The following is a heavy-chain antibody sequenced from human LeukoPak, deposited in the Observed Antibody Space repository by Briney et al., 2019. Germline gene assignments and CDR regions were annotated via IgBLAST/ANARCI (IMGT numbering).Heavy chain of an antibody. D-gene: IGHD3-10*01. V-gene: IGHV4-30-4*01. CDR1: GGSISSGDYY. Sequence: SETLSLTCTVSGGSISSGDYYWSWIRQPPGKGLELIGYIYYSGSTYYSPSLKSRVTISADTSKNQFSRKLSSVTAADTAGYYCASDKGVEYYYGSGSYGAFDIWGQGTMVTVSS. CDR2: IYYSGST. CDR3: ASDKGVEYYYGSGSYGAFDI. J-gene: IGHJ3*02.